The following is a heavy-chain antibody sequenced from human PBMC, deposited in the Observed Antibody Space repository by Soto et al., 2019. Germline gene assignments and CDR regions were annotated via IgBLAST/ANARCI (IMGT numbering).Heavy chain of an antibody. CDR3: ARDLLAANY. Sequence: QVQLVHAGAEVKKPGASVKLSCKASGYTFTSSYVHWVRQAPGQGLEWVAIINPNGGSTNYAQEFQGRVTVTRDTSTSTVFMELSSLHSDDPAVYYCARDLLAANYWGQGTLVTVSS. V-gene: IGHV1-46*01. CDR1: GYTFTSSY. D-gene: IGHD2-15*01. J-gene: IGHJ4*02. CDR2: INPNGGST.